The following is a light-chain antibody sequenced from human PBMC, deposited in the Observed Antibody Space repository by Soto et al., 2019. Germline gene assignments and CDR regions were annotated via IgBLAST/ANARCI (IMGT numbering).Light chain of an antibody. Sequence: DIVMTQSPDSLAVSLGERATINGKSSQSVLYSSDNKNYLAWYQQKPGQSPKLLFYWASTRESVVPARFSGSGAGTDFSLTISSLQAEDVAVYFCQQYYKTPLTFGGGTKVEIK. V-gene: IGKV4-1*01. CDR3: QQYYKTPLT. J-gene: IGKJ4*01. CDR2: WAS. CDR1: QSVLYSSDNKNY.